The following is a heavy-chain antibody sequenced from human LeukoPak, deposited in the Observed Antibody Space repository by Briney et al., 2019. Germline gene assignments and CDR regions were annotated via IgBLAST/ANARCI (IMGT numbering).Heavy chain of an antibody. D-gene: IGHD2-15*01. Sequence: GGSLRLSCSASGFTFSSYEMNWVRQAPGKGLEWVSAMSSSDDGRYYAASVRGRFTISRDTSRSTLYLQMNSLRAEDAAVYYCAKAPVTSCRGAFCYPFDYWGQGTLVTVSS. CDR2: MSSSDDGR. CDR1: GFTFSSYE. J-gene: IGHJ4*02. V-gene: IGHV3-23*01. CDR3: AKAPVTSCRGAFCYPFDY.